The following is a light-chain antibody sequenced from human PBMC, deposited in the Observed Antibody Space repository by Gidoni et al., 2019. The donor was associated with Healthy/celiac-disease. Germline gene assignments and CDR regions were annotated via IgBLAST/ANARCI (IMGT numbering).Light chain of an antibody. Sequence: DIQMTPSPSSLSASVGDRVTITCRASQSISSYLNWYQQKPGKAPKLLIYAASSLQSGVPSRCSGSGSWTDVTLTIISLQPEDFATYYCQQSYSTPIYTFGQGTKLEIK. CDR1: QSISSY. V-gene: IGKV1-39*01. J-gene: IGKJ2*01. CDR3: QQSYSTPIYT. CDR2: AAS.